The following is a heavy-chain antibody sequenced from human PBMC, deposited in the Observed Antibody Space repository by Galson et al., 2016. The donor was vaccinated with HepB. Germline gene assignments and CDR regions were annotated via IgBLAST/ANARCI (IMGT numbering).Heavy chain of an antibody. D-gene: IGHD3-22*01. Sequence: SLRLSCAASGFTFSGYSMNWVRQAPGKGLEWVSFISGSSSYIYYADSVKGRFTISRDNTKNSLYLQMNSLRAEDTAVYYCARDWARNYDSSGYLTVKDYWGQGILVTVSS. CDR2: ISGSSSYI. CDR1: GFTFSGYS. V-gene: IGHV3-21*01. J-gene: IGHJ4*02. CDR3: ARDWARNYDSSGYLTVKDY.